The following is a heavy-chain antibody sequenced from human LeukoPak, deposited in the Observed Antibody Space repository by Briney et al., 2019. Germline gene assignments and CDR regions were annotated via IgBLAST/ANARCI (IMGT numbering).Heavy chain of an antibody. CDR1: GFTFDDYA. Sequence: GGSLRLSCAASGFTFDDYAMHWARQAPGKGLEWVSGISWNSGSIGYADSVKGRFTISRDNAKNSLYLQMNSLRAEDTAVYYCARDYYGYFDYWGQGTLVTVSS. D-gene: IGHD3-10*01. J-gene: IGHJ4*02. CDR3: ARDYYGYFDY. CDR2: ISWNSGSI. V-gene: IGHV3-9*01.